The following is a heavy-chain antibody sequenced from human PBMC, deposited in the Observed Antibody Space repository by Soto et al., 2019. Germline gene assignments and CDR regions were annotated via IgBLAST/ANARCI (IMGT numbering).Heavy chain of an antibody. D-gene: IGHD1-26*01. CDR3: ARDRGIVGATDFDY. V-gene: IGHV1-3*01. CDR2: INVGNGDT. Sequence: QVQLVQSGAEVKKPGASVKVSCKASGYTFTNYAIHWVRQAPGQGLEWMGWINVGNGDTKYSRKFQGRVTITRDTSATTADMELSSLRSQDTAVYYCARDRGIVGATDFDYWGRGTLVTVSS. J-gene: IGHJ4*02. CDR1: GYTFTNYA.